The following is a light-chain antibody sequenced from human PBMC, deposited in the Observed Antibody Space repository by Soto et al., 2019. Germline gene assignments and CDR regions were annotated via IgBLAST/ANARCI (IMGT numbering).Light chain of an antibody. J-gene: IGKJ4*01. Sequence: EIVLTQSPATLSLTAGERATLSCRASQSVSSYLAWYQQKPGQAPRLLIYDASNRGTGIPARFSGSGSGTDFTLTISSLEPEDFAVYYCQQRTDWPLTFGGGTKVEI. CDR3: QQRTDWPLT. CDR1: QSVSSY. CDR2: DAS. V-gene: IGKV3-11*01.